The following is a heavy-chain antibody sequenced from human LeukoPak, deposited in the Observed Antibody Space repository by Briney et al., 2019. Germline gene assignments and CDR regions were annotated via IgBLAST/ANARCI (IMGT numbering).Heavy chain of an antibody. V-gene: IGHV1-3*01. CDR1: GYTFTSYD. CDR2: INAGNGNT. Sequence: GASVKVCCKASGYTFTSYDMHWVGQAPGQRLEWMGWINAGNGNTKYSQKFQGRVTITRDTSASTAYMELSSLRSEDTAVYYCARGSLNLHFQWWRVRYCFDYRGQGTLVTVSS. D-gene: IGHD2-15*01. CDR3: ARGSLNLHFQWWRVRYCFDY. J-gene: IGHJ4*02.